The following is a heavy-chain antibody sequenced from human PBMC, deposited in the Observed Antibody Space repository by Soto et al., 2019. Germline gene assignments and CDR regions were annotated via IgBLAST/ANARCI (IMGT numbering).Heavy chain of an antibody. CDR3: AREAYYDSSGYYYVL. V-gene: IGHV4-61*01. J-gene: IGHJ4*02. D-gene: IGHD3-22*01. CDR2: IYYSGST. CDR1: GGSVSSGSYY. Sequence: PSETLSLTCTVSGGSVSSGSYYWSWIRQPPGKGLEWIGYIYYSGSTKYNPSLTSRVTISVDTSKNQFSLKLSSVTAADTAVYYWAREAYYDSSGYYYVLWGQGTLVTVSS.